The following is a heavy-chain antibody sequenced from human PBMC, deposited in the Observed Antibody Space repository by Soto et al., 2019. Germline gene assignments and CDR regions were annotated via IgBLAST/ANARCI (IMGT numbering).Heavy chain of an antibody. CDR2: ITDSGSNK. V-gene: IGHV3-30*03. J-gene: IGHJ6*02. Sequence: GGSLRLSCAASGFTFDDYGMSWVRQAPGKGLEWVAAITDSGSNKYYADSVKGRFTISRDNSKNTLYLQMNSLRAEDTAVYYCAREFPSGDSSGYYGMDVWGQGTTVTVSS. CDR3: AREFPSGDSSGYYGMDV. CDR1: GFTFDDYG. D-gene: IGHD3-22*01.